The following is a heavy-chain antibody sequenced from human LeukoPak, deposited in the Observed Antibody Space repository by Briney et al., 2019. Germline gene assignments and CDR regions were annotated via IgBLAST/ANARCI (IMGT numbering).Heavy chain of an antibody. J-gene: IGHJ6*03. D-gene: IGHD5-24*01. V-gene: IGHV3-21*01. CDR1: GFTFSSYS. CDR2: ISSSSSYI. CDR3: ARDVSEKQRWLQSWPNPYYYYMDV. Sequence: PGGSLRLSCAASGFTFSSYSMNWVRQAPGKGLEWVSSISSSSSYIYYADSVKGRFTISRDNAKNSLYLQMNSLRAEDTAVYYCARDVSEKQRWLQSWPNPYYYYMDVWGKGTTVTVSS.